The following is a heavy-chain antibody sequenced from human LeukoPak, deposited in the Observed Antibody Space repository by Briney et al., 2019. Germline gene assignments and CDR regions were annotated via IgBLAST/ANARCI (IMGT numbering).Heavy chain of an antibody. CDR1: GGTFSSYA. CDR2: IIPIFGTA. D-gene: IGHD4-11*01. J-gene: IGHJ4*02. Sequence: GASVKVSCKASGGTFSSYAISWVRQAPGQGLEWMGGIIPIFGTANYAQEFQGRVTITADESTSTAYMELSSLRSEDTAVYYCARDGSYDYSMSIYWGQGTLVTVSS. V-gene: IGHV1-69*13. CDR3: ARDGSYDYSMSIY.